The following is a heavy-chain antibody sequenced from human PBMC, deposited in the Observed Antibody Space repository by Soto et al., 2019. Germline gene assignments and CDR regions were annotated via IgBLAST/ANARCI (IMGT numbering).Heavy chain of an antibody. CDR3: ARGYCTTHTCDGWFDP. Sequence: ASVKVSCKTSGYTFTTFYIHWVRQAPGQGLEWMGRFDPGGGTTNYAQKFQGRVTMTRDASASTVYMDLSSLSSEDTAVYFCARGYCTTHTCDGWFDPWGRGTLVTVSS. J-gene: IGHJ5*02. CDR2: FDPGGGTT. V-gene: IGHV1-46*01. D-gene: IGHD2-8*01. CDR1: GYTFTTFY.